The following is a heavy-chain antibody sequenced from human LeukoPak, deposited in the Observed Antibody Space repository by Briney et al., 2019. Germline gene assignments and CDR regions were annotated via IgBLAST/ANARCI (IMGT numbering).Heavy chain of an antibody. CDR3: ARDRYSGYDLLYRWFDP. D-gene: IGHD5-12*01. CDR1: GGSISSGGYY. J-gene: IGHJ5*02. Sequence: SETLSLTCTVSGGSISSGGYYWSWIRQHPGKGLEWIGYIYYSGSTYYNPSLKSRVTISVDTSKNQFSLKLSSVTAADTAVYYGARDRYSGYDLLYRWFDPWGQGTLVTVSS. CDR2: IYYSGST. V-gene: IGHV4-31*03.